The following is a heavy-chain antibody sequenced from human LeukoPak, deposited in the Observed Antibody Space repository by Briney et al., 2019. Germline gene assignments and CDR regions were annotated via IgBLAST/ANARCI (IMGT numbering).Heavy chain of an antibody. CDR2: ISLRGLT. D-gene: IGHD1-26*01. CDR3: SRESGPFSPFGF. CDR1: GGSISGTHW. J-gene: IGHJ4*02. Sequence: SGTLSLTCGVSGGSISGTHWWSWVRQPPGPGLEWIGEISLRGLTNYNPSLRSRLTMSLDESKNQVSLNLTSVTAADTAVYYCSRESGPFSPFGFWGQGTLVSVHS. V-gene: IGHV4-4*02.